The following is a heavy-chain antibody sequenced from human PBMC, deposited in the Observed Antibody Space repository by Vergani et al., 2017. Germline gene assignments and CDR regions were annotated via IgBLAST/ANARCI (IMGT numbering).Heavy chain of an antibody. V-gene: IGHV3-66*02. Sequence: EVQLVESGGGLVQPGRSLRLSCAASGFTVSSNYMTWVRQSPGKGLEWVSVIHNDGRTNYADSVKGRFTISRDNSKNTVYLQMNSLRTDDTARYYCAYTSGWYTGLYYFDDWGQGTQVTVSS. CDR1: GFTVSSNY. CDR2: IHNDGRT. J-gene: IGHJ4*02. CDR3: AYTSGWYTGLYYFDD. D-gene: IGHD6-13*01.